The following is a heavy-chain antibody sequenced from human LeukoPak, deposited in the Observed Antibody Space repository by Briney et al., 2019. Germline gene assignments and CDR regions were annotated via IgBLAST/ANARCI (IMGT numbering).Heavy chain of an antibody. CDR2: ISGSGGST. CDR3: VSTTYYDILTGYYSPLPLGYGMDV. Sequence: RPGGSLRLSCAASGFTFSSYAMSWVRQAPGKGLEWVSAISGSGGSTYYADSVKGRFTISRDNSKNTLYLQMNSLRAEDTAVYYCVSTTYYDILTGYYSPLPLGYGMDVWGQGTTVTVSS. V-gene: IGHV3-23*01. D-gene: IGHD3-9*01. CDR1: GFTFSSYA. J-gene: IGHJ6*02.